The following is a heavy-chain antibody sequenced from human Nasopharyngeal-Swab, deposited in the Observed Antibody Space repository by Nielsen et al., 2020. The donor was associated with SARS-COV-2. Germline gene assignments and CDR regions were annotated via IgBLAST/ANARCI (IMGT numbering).Heavy chain of an antibody. CDR1: GFTFSSYA. J-gene: IGHJ4*02. V-gene: IGHV3-23*01. D-gene: IGHD2-2*01. CDR2: ISGSGGST. CDR3: AKGPAAFDY. Sequence: GESLKISCAASGFTFSSYAMSWVRQASGKGLEWVSAISGSGGSTYYADSVKGRFTISRDNSKNTLYLQMNSLRAEDTAVYYCAKGPAAFDYWGQGTLVTVSS.